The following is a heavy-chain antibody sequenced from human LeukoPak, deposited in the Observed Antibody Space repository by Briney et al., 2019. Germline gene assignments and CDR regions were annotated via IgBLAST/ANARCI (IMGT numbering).Heavy chain of an antibody. CDR2: ISGSGGST. J-gene: IGHJ6*04. CDR3: AAIVVVPAAATEYGMDV. V-gene: IGHV3-23*01. Sequence: GGSLRLSCAASGFTFSSYAMSWVRQAPGKGLEWVSAISGSGGSTYYADSVKGRFTISRDNSKNTLYLQMNSPRAEDTAVYYCAAIVVVPAAATEYGMDVWGKGTTVTVSS. D-gene: IGHD2-2*01. CDR1: GFTFSSYA.